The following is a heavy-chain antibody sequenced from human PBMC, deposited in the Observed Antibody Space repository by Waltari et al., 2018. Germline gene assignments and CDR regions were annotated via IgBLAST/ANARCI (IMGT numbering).Heavy chain of an antibody. Sequence: EVQLVESGGGLVQPGGSLRLSCAASGFTFSSYSMNWVRQAPGKGLEWVSYISSSSSTIYYADSVKGRFTISRDNAKNSLYLQMNSLRAEDTAVYYCARSWDSSGWYEAHWGQGTLVTVSS. CDR3: ARSWDSSGWYEAH. J-gene: IGHJ4*02. V-gene: IGHV3-48*01. D-gene: IGHD6-19*01. CDR1: GFTFSSYS. CDR2: ISSSSSTI.